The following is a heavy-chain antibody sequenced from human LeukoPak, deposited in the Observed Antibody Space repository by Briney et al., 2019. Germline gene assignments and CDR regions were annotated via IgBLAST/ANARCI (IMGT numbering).Heavy chain of an antibody. CDR2: INSDGSST. CDR3: ARDSHYYDSSGYYSLDAFDI. J-gene: IGHJ3*02. D-gene: IGHD3-22*01. CDR1: GFTSSSYW. V-gene: IGHV3-74*01. Sequence: PGGSLRLSCAASGFTSSSYWMHWVRQAPGKGLVWVSRINSDGSSTSYADSVKGRFTISRDNAKNTLYLQMNSLRAEDTAVYYCARDSHYYDSSGYYSLDAFDIWGQGTMVTVSS.